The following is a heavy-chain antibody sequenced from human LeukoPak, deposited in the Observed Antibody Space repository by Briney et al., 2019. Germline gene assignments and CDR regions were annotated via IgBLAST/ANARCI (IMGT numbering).Heavy chain of an antibody. D-gene: IGHD2/OR15-2a*01. CDR1: GDSISSGSYY. J-gene: IGHJ6*03. Sequence: SETLSLTCTVSGDSISSGSYYWSWIRQPAGKGLEWIGHIYTSGNTNYNPSLKSRVTISVDTSKNQFSLKLSSVTAAGTAVYYCARDLIRGAAYYYMDVWGKGTTVTISS. CDR2: IYTSGNT. V-gene: IGHV4-61*09. CDR3: ARDLIRGAAYYYMDV.